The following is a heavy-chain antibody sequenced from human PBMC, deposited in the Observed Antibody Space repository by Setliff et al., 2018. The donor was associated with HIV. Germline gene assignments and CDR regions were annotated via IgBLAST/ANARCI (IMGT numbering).Heavy chain of an antibody. CDR1: GYTFTNFG. CDR3: ARDLYTRGWPNWFDP. J-gene: IGHJ5*02. D-gene: IGHD6-19*01. V-gene: IGHV1-18*01. CDR2: VNTNNYKT. Sequence: ASVKVSCKASGYTFTNFGITWVRLVPGQGLEWMGWVNTNNYKTNYAQKFQGRVTMTTDRSTKTDYLYLGSLRPDDTAVDYCARDLYTRGWPNWFDPWGPGTLVTVSS.